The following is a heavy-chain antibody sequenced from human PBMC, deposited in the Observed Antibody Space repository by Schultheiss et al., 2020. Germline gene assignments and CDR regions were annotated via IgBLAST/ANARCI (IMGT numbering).Heavy chain of an antibody. CDR3: ARRRDNRGLRFDP. Sequence: SETMSLTCTVSGGSISSYYWSWIRQPPGKGLEWIGYIYYSGSTNYNPSLKSRVTISVDKSKNQFSLKLSSVTAADTAVYYCARRRDNRGLRFDPWGQGTLVTVAS. V-gene: IGHV4-59*08. CDR2: IYYSGST. J-gene: IGHJ5*02. D-gene: IGHD2/OR15-2a*01. CDR1: GGSISSYY.